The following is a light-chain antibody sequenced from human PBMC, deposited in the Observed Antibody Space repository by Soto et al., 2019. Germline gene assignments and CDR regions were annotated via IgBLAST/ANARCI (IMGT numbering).Light chain of an antibody. CDR2: GVN. Sequence: ALTQPPSASGSPGQSVTISCTGTSSDVGGDNYVSWYQQHPGKVPKLIIFGVNKRPSGVPDRFSGSKSGNTASLTVSGLQAEDEADYYCSSYAGNNAYVFGTGTKVTVL. V-gene: IGLV2-8*01. CDR1: SSDVGGDNY. CDR3: SSYAGNNAYV. J-gene: IGLJ1*01.